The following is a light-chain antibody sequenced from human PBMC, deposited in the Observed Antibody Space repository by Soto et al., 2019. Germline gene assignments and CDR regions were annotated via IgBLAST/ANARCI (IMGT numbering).Light chain of an antibody. V-gene: IGKV3-20*01. CDR2: DAS. Sequence: EMVLTQSPVTLSLSPGEIATLSCSASQSVSSSSLAWYQQKRGQAPRLLIHDASSRATGIPDRFSGSGSGTDFTLTISRLEPEDFAVYYCQQYGGSPRTFGQGTKVDIK. CDR1: QSVSSSS. CDR3: QQYGGSPRT. J-gene: IGKJ1*01.